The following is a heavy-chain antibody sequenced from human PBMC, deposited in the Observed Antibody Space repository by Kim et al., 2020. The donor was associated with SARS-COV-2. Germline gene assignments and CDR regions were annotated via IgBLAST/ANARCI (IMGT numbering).Heavy chain of an antibody. V-gene: IGHV3-64D*06. Sequence: GSLRLSCSASGFTFSSYAMHWVRQAPGKGLEYVSAISSNGGSTYYADSVKGRFTISRDNSKNTLYLQMSSLRAEDTAVYYCVKEDRGGAFDIWGQGTMVTVSS. CDR3: VKEDRGGAFDI. CDR1: GFTFSSYA. J-gene: IGHJ3*02. D-gene: IGHD3-16*01. CDR2: ISSNGGST.